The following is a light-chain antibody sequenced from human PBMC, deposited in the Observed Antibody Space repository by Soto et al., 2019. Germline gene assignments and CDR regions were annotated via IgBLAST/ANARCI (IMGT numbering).Light chain of an antibody. V-gene: IGKV3-15*01. CDR1: QSVSSN. CDR3: QQYNNWPPWT. Sequence: EIVMTQSPATLSVSPGERATLSCRASQSVSSNLAWYQQKPGQAPRLLIYGASTSATGIPARCSGSGSGTEFTRTTSSLQSEDVSVDYCQQYNNWPPWTFGQGTKVEIK. CDR2: GAS. J-gene: IGKJ1*01.